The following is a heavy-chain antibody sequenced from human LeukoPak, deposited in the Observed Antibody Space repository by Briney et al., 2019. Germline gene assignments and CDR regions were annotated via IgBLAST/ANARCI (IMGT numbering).Heavy chain of an antibody. D-gene: IGHD5-12*01. Sequence: SETLSLTCTVSGGSVSSTSYYWNWIRQPPGKGLEWIGYIHYSGSTNHNPSLKGRVTISVDTSKNQFSLKLSSVTAADTAVYYCARVGGYSGYDFDYWGQGTLVTVSS. CDR3: ARVGGYSGYDFDY. CDR2: IHYSGST. J-gene: IGHJ4*02. V-gene: IGHV4-61*01. CDR1: GGSVSSTSYY.